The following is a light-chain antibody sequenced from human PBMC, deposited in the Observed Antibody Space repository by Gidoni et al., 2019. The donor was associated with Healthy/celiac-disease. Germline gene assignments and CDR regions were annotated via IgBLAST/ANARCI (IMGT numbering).Light chain of an antibody. CDR1: QSVSSIY. CDR3: QQYGSSPPVT. Sequence: DIVLTQSPGTLSLSPGERATLSCRASQSVSSIYLAWYQQKPGQAPRLLIYGASSRATGIPDRFSGGGSGTDFTLTISRLEPEDFAVYYCQQYGSSPPVTFGQGTRLEIK. CDR2: GAS. V-gene: IGKV3-20*01. J-gene: IGKJ5*01.